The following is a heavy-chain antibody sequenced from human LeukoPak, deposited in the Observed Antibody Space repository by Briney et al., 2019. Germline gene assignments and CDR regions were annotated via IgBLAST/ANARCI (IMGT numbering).Heavy chain of an antibody. CDR2: IYDSWNT. Sequence: KTSETLSLTCTVSGDSISSNYWSWIRQPPGKGLEWIGYIYDSWNTKYNPSLKCRVTISGDTSKNLFSLELTSVTAADTAVYYCATCRDEFADYGFTSWGQGFLVTVSS. CDR1: GDSISSNY. J-gene: IGHJ5*02. V-gene: IGHV4-59*01. D-gene: IGHD4-17*01. CDR3: ATCRDEFADYGFTS.